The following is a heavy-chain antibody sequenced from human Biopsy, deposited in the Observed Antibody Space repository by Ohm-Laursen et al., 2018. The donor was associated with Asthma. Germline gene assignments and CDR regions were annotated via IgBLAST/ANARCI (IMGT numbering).Heavy chain of an antibody. J-gene: IGHJ3*02. CDR3: VRDGTDDAFDI. D-gene: IGHD1-1*01. Sequence: SLRLSCTASGFSFSNCAIHWVRQAPGKGLEWGGVISKDASTQDYADSVKGRFTMARDNSKNTLDLQMNSLREEDTAVYYCVRDGTDDAFDIWGQGTVVSVSS. CDR2: ISKDASTQ. CDR1: GFSFSNCA. V-gene: IGHV3-30*01.